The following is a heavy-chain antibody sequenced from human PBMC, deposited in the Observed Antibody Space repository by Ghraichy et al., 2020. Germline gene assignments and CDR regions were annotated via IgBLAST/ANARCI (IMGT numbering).Heavy chain of an antibody. CDR3: ARSDYDSSGYYLAYYYYGMDV. CDR2: INHSGST. CDR1: GGSFSGYY. J-gene: IGHJ6*02. Sequence: SETLSLTCAVYGGSFSGYYWSWIRQPPGKGLEWIGEINHSGSTNYNPSLKSRVTISVDTSKNQFSLKLSSVTAADTAVYYCARSDYDSSGYYLAYYYYGMDVWGQGTTVTVSS. V-gene: IGHV4-34*01. D-gene: IGHD3-22*01.